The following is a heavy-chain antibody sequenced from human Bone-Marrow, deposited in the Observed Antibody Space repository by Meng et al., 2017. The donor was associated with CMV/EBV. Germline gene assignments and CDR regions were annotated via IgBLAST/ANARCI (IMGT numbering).Heavy chain of an antibody. CDR2: ISSSCSTI. CDR1: LSAYY. Sequence: LSAYYMSWIRQAPGKGLEWVSYISSSCSTIYYADSVKSRFTISRDNAKNSLYLQMNSLRAEDTAVYYCARPGYYDFWSGYYYWYFDLWGRGTLVTVSS. CDR3: ARPGYYDFWSGYYYWYFDL. V-gene: IGHV3-11*04. J-gene: IGHJ2*01. D-gene: IGHD3-3*01.